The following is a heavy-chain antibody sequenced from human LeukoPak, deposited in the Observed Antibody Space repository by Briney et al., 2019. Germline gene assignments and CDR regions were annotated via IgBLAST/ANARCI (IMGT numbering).Heavy chain of an antibody. CDR3: ARDRIAVASNWFDP. Sequence: SQTLSLTCTDSGGSISSGSYYWSWIRQPAGKGLEWIGRIYTSGSTNYNPSLKSRVTISVDTSKNQFSLKLSSVTAADTAVYYCARDRIAVASNWFDPWGQGTLVTVSS. CDR2: IYTSGST. J-gene: IGHJ5*02. V-gene: IGHV4-61*02. CDR1: GGSISSGSYY. D-gene: IGHD6-19*01.